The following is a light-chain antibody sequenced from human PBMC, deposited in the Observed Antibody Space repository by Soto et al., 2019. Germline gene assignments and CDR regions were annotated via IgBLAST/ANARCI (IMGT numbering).Light chain of an antibody. CDR3: QQYGSSPPWT. V-gene: IGKV3-20*01. CDR1: QSVTSSY. J-gene: IGKJ1*01. CDR2: SAS. Sequence: EIVLTQSPGTLSLSPGERATLSCRAIQSVTSSYLAWYQQKPGQAPRLLIYSASSRATGIPDRFSGSGSGTDFTLTISRLEPEDFAVYYCQQYGSSPPWTFGQGTKVDIK.